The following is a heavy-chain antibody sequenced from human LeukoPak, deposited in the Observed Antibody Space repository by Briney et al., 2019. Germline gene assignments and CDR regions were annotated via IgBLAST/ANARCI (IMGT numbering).Heavy chain of an antibody. V-gene: IGHV3-21*01. D-gene: IGHD4-11*01. CDR3: ARDPVWTVTIAY. J-gene: IGHJ4*02. Sequence: PGGSLRLSCAASGFTFSSYSMNWVRQAPGRGLEWVSSISSSSSYIYYADSVKGRFTISRDNAKNSLYLQMNSLRAEDTAVYYCARDPVWTVTIAYWGQGTLVTVSS. CDR1: GFTFSSYS. CDR2: ISSSSSYI.